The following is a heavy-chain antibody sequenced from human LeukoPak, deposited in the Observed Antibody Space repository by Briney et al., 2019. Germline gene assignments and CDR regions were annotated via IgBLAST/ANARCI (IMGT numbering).Heavy chain of an antibody. J-gene: IGHJ4*02. V-gene: IGHV3-20*04. Sequence: GGSLRLSCAASGFTFDDYGMSWVRQAPGKGLEWVSGINWNGGSTGYADSVKGRFTISRDNSKNTLYLQMNSLRAEDTAVYYCARDLSGPSDYWGQGTLVTVSS. CDR1: GFTFDDYG. CDR2: INWNGGST. CDR3: ARDLSGPSDY.